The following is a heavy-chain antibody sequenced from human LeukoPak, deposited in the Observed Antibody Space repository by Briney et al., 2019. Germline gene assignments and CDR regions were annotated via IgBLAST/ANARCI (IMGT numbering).Heavy chain of an antibody. Sequence: GGSLRLAWAASGFTFSSYAMHWVRQAPGKGLEWVAVISYDGSNKYYADSVKGRFTISRDNSKNTLYLQMNSLRAEDTAVYYCARDIRSSGYYYYWGQGTLVTVSS. J-gene: IGHJ4*02. CDR2: ISYDGSNK. CDR3: ARDIRSSGYYYY. V-gene: IGHV3-30*01. CDR1: GFTFSSYA. D-gene: IGHD3-22*01.